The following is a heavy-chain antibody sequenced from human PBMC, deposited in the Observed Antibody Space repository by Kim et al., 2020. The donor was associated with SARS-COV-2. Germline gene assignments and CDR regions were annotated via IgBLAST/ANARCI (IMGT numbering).Heavy chain of an antibody. D-gene: IGHD3-9*01. CDR1: GGTFSSYA. Sequence: SVKVSCKASGGTFSSYAISWVRQAPGQGLEWMGGIIPIFGTANYAQKFQGRVTITADESTSTAYMELSSLRSEDTAVYYCARDTPGGYFDWLNSVSAFDIWGQGTMVTVSS. CDR2: IIPIFGTA. CDR3: ARDTPGGYFDWLNSVSAFDI. J-gene: IGHJ3*02. V-gene: IGHV1-69*13.